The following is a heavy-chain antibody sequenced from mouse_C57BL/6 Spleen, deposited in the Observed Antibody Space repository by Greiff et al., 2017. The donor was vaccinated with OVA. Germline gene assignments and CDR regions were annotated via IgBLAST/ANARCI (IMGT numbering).Heavy chain of an antibody. J-gene: IGHJ2*01. CDR3: ARSDDDPFFDY. CDR2: INPNNGGT. D-gene: IGHD2-12*01. V-gene: IGHV1-22*01. CDR1: GYTFTDYN. Sequence: DVKLQESGPELVKPGASVKMSCKASGYTFTDYNMHWVKQSHGKSLEWIGYINPNNGGTSYNQKFKGKATLTVNKSSSTAYMELRSLTSEDSAVYYCARSDDDPFFDYWGQGTTLTVSS.